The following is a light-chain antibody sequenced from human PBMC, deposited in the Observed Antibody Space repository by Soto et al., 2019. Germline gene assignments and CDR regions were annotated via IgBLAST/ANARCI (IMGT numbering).Light chain of an antibody. J-gene: IGKJ1*01. V-gene: IGKV3-15*01. CDR3: QQYNNWS. CDR1: QSVSST. Sequence: EIVMTQSPATLSVSPWERATLSCRASQSVSSTLAWYQQKPGQAPRLLIYGASTRATGIPARFSGSGSGTEFALTISSLQSEDFGVYYCQQYNNWSFGQGTKVDIK. CDR2: GAS.